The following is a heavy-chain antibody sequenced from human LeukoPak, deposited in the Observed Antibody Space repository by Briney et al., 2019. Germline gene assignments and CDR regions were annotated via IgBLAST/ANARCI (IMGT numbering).Heavy chain of an antibody. Sequence: PSQTLSLTCTVSGGSISSGGYYWSWIRQHPGKGLEWIGYIYYSGSTYYKPSLKSRVTISVDTSKNQFSLKLSSVTAADTAVYYCARSISSGWYDAFDIWGQGTMVTVSS. CDR2: IYYSGST. J-gene: IGHJ3*02. CDR3: ARSISSGWYDAFDI. D-gene: IGHD6-19*01. CDR1: GGSISSGGYY. V-gene: IGHV4-31*03.